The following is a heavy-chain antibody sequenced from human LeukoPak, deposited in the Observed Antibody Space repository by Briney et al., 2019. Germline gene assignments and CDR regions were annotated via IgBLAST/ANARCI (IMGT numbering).Heavy chain of an antibody. J-gene: IGHJ4*02. CDR2: IWYDGSNI. Sequence: GGSLRLSCAASGFTFSSYAMSWVRQAPGKGLEWVAVIWYDGSNIYYADSVKGRFTISRDNSRNTLYLQMNSLRAEDTAVYYCARDAGSGYFDYWGQGTLVTVSS. CDR3: ARDAGSGYFDY. D-gene: IGHD6-19*01. CDR1: GFTFSSYA. V-gene: IGHV3-33*08.